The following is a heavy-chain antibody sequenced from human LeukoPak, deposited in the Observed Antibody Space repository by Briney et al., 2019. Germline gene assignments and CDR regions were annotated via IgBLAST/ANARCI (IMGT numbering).Heavy chain of an antibody. V-gene: IGHV5-51*01. CDR3: AKTGIASTGTSNFFDF. J-gene: IGHJ4*02. CDR2: IYPGDSDT. D-gene: IGHD6-13*01. CDR1: GYSFTSYW. Sequence: GESLKISCECSGYSFTSYWIGWVRQMPGKGLEWMGVIYPGDSDTRYSPSLQGQVTFSADKSISTAYLHLSSLKASDTAMYYCAKTGIASTGTSNFFDFWGQGTLVTVSS.